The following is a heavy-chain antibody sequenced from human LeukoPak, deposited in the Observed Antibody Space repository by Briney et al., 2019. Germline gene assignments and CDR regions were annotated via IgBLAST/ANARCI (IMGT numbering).Heavy chain of an antibody. CDR1: GFTFSSYA. CDR3: ARELTALLWFGELGY. V-gene: IGHV3-30*04. D-gene: IGHD3-10*01. Sequence: GRSLRLSCAASGFTFSSYAMHWVRQAPGKGLEWVAVMSYDGDNKFYAASVKGRFTISRDNSKNALYLQMHSLRTEDTAVYYCARELTALLWFGELGYWGQGTLVTVSS. CDR2: MSYDGDNK. J-gene: IGHJ4*02.